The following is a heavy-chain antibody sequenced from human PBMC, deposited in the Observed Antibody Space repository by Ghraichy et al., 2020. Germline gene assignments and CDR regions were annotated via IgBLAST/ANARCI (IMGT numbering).Heavy chain of an antibody. V-gene: IGHV4-31*03. CDR2: IYYSRST. Sequence: SETLSLTCTVSGGSISSDGFYWSWIRQHPGKGLEWIGYIYYSRSTYYNPSLKSRVTISVDTSENQFSLKLTSVTAADTAVYYCAREGYYYDSGGYHYYYFDYWGQGTLVTVSS. J-gene: IGHJ4*02. D-gene: IGHD3-22*01. CDR1: GGSISSDGFY. CDR3: AREGYYYDSGGYHYYYFDY.